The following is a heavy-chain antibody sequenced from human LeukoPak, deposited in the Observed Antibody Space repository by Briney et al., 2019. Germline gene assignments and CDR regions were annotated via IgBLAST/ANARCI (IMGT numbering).Heavy chain of an antibody. Sequence: GGSRSLSCEAPGSTLSSYAMSWVRRAPEKGWNWVSAISDTGNTYHADSVKGRFTISRDSSKNTLFLQMNRLRPEDAAVYYCAKAPVTTCRGAFCYPFDYWGLGTLVTVSS. J-gene: IGHJ4*02. CDR1: GSTLSSYA. V-gene: IGHV3-23*01. D-gene: IGHD2-15*01. CDR2: ISDTGNT. CDR3: AKAPVTTCRGAFCYPFDY.